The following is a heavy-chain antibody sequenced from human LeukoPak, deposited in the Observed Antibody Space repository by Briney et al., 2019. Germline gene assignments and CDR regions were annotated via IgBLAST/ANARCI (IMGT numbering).Heavy chain of an antibody. D-gene: IGHD2-15*01. CDR2: ISSGSSTI. V-gene: IGHV3-48*04. CDR1: GFSFSTYT. J-gene: IGHJ4*02. Sequence: GGSLRLSCVASGFSFSTYTMNWVRQAPGKGLEWVSHISSGSSTIYYADSVKGRFTISRDNAKNSLYLQMNSLRAEDTAVYYCARVVVVAARSFDYWGQGTLVTVSS. CDR3: ARVVVVAARSFDY.